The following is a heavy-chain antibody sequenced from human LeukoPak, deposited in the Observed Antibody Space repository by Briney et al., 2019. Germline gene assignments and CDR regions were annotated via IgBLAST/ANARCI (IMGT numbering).Heavy chain of an antibody. CDR2: ISGSSSTI. J-gene: IGHJ4*02. Sequence: GGSLRLSCAASGFTFSSYSMNWVRRALGKGLEWVSYISGSSSTIYYADSVKGRFTISRDNAKNSLYLQMNSPRAEDTAVYYCARDYGTFDYWGQGTLVTVSS. CDR1: GFTFSSYS. CDR3: ARDYGTFDY. V-gene: IGHV3-48*01. D-gene: IGHD4-17*01.